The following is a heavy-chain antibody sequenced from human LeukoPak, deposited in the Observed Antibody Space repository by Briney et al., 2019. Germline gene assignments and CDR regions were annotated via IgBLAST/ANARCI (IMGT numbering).Heavy chain of an antibody. D-gene: IGHD5-24*01. V-gene: IGHV3-33*01. J-gene: IGHJ4*02. CDR2: IWYDGSNK. CDR1: GFTFSSYG. Sequence: QSGGSLRLSCAASGFTFSSYGMHWVRQAPGKGLEWVAVIWYDGSNKYYADSVKGRFTISRDNSKNTLYLQMNSLRAEDTAVYYCARDRAQMATILLSDYFDYWGQGTLVTVSS. CDR3: ARDRAQMATILLSDYFDY.